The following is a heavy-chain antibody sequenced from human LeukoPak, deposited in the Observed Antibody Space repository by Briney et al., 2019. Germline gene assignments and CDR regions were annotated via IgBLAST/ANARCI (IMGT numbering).Heavy chain of an antibody. V-gene: IGHV3-23*01. CDR1: GFTFSSYA. Sequence: GGSLRLSCAASGFTFSSYAMSWVRQAPGKGLEWVSAISGSGGSTYYADSVKGRFTISRDNSKNTLYLQMNSLRAEDTAVYYCAKGHRFYGPAMLPGGDYWGQGTLVTVSS. D-gene: IGHD3-10*02. J-gene: IGHJ4*02. CDR3: AKGHRFYGPAMLPGGDY. CDR2: ISGSGGST.